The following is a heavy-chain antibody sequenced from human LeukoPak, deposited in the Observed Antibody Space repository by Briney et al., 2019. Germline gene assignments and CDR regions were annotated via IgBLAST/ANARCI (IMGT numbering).Heavy chain of an antibody. CDR2: IKQDGSEK. D-gene: IGHD4-17*01. J-gene: IGHJ6*03. V-gene: IGHV3-7*01. CDR3: ARVGRVTTPGLWGNHYYYYMDV. Sequence: PGGALRLSCAASGFTFSSYDMTWVRQAPGKGLEWVANIKQDGSEKYYVDSVKGRFTISRDNAKNSLYLQMNSLRAEDTAVYYCARVGRVTTPGLWGNHYYYYMDVWGKGTTVTVSS. CDR1: GFTFSSYD.